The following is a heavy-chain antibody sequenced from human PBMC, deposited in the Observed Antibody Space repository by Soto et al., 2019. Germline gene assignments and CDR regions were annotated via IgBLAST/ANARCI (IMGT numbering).Heavy chain of an antibody. D-gene: IGHD2-15*01. V-gene: IGHV5-51*01. CDR3: ARQFHDNSGGGYYYYGLDV. CDR1: GYSFSNYW. Sequence: PGESLKISCKASGYSFSNYWLAWVRQMPGTGLEWMGIIYPADSDTRYSPSFQGQVTISADKYISTAYLQWSSLKASDTATYYCARQFHDNSGGGYYYYGLDVWGLGTMVTVSS. J-gene: IGHJ6*02. CDR2: IYPADSDT.